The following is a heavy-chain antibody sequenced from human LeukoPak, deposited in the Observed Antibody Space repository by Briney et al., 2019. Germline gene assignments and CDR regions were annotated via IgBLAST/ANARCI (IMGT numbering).Heavy chain of an antibody. J-gene: IGHJ4*02. V-gene: IGHV3-72*01. CDR3: ARRGSSSGYQPFDY. CDR2: SRDKANSYIT. CDR1: GFTFSDHY. D-gene: IGHD3-22*01. Sequence: GGSLRLSCAASGFTFSDHYMDWVRQAPGKGLEWVARSRDKANSYITEYAASVKGRFTISRDDSKNSPYLQMNSLKTEDTAVYYCARRGSSSGYQPFDYWGQGTLVTVSS.